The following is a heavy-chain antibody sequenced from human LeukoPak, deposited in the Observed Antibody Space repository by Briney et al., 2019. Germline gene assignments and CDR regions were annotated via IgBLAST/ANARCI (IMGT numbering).Heavy chain of an antibody. Sequence: PSETLSLTCTVSGGSISSSSYYWGWIRQPPGKGRAWIGSIYYSGSTYYNPSLKSRVTISVDTSKNQFSLKLSSVTAADTAVYYCVGLHDYSNYVTESYFDYWGQGTLVTVSS. D-gene: IGHD4-11*01. CDR3: VGLHDYSNYVTESYFDY. CDR2: IYYSGST. V-gene: IGHV4-39*07. CDR1: GGSISSSSYY. J-gene: IGHJ4*02.